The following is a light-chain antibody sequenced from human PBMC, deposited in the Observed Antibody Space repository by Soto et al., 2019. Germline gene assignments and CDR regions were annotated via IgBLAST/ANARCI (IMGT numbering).Light chain of an antibody. V-gene: IGKV1-39*01. Sequence: DIQMTQSPSSLSASVGDRVTITCRASQNINNYLNWYQQKPGKAPKVLIYASSNLRSGVPSWFSGSGSGTDFTLTISSLQPEDFATYYCQQTYCAPATFGPGTIVDIK. CDR2: ASS. CDR3: QQTYCAPAT. CDR1: QNINNY. J-gene: IGKJ3*01.